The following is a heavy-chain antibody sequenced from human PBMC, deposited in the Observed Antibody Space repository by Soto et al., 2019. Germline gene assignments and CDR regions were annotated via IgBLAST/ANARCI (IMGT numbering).Heavy chain of an antibody. D-gene: IGHD3-10*01. Sequence: QVQLVESGGGVVQPGSSLRLSCAASGFSFKNYAFHWVRQAPGKGLEWVALISHNDEPKIFYAVSVQGRFTISRDNFKYTVSLQMNILRHEDTAVYHCARGVRAETYYNAFDYWGQGTQVTFSS. CDR2: ISHNDEPKI. CDR1: GFSFKNYA. V-gene: IGHV3-30*14. CDR3: ARGVRAETYYNAFDY. J-gene: IGHJ4*01.